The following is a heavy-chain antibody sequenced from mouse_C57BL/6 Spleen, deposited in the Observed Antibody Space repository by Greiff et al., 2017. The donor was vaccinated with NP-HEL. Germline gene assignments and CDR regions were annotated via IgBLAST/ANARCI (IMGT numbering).Heavy chain of an antibody. CDR3: ARYGPYYFDY. CDR2: IYPRDGGT. D-gene: IGHD1-1*01. V-gene: IGHV1-78*01. Sequence: VQLQQSDAELVKPGASVKISCKVSGYTFTDHTVHWMKQRPEQGLEWIGYIYPRDGGTKYNEKFKGKSTLTADKSSSTAYMQLNSMTSEDAAVYFCARYGPYYFDYWGQGTTLTVSS. J-gene: IGHJ2*01. CDR1: GYTFTDHT.